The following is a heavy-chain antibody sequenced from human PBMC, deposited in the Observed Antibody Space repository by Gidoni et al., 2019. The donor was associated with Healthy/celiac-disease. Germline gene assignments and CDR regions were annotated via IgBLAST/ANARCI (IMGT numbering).Heavy chain of an antibody. Sequence: QLQLQESGPGLAQPSETRSLTCTVSGGSISSSSYYWGWIRQPPGKGLAWIGSIYYSGITYYNPSLKSRVTISVETSKNQFSLKLSSVTAADTAVYYCARLWFGEGIDYWGQGTLVTVSS. V-gene: IGHV4-39*01. CDR2: IYYSGIT. CDR1: GGSISSSSYY. J-gene: IGHJ4*02. D-gene: IGHD3-10*01. CDR3: ARLWFGEGIDY.